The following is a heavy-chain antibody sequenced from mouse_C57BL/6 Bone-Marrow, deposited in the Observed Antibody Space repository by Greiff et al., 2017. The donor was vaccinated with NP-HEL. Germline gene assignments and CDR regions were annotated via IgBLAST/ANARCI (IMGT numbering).Heavy chain of an antibody. CDR2: IDPSDSYT. CDR1: GYTFTSYW. J-gene: IGHJ3*01. D-gene: IGHD1-1*01. V-gene: IGHV1-69*01. Sequence: VQLQQPGAELVMPGASVKLSCKASGYTFTSYWMHWVKQRPGQGLEWIGEIDPSDSYTNYNQKFKGKSTLTVDTSSSTDYMQLSSLTSADSSVYYCAATHYYGSSPAWFAYWGQGTLVTVSA. CDR3: AATHYYGSSPAWFAY.